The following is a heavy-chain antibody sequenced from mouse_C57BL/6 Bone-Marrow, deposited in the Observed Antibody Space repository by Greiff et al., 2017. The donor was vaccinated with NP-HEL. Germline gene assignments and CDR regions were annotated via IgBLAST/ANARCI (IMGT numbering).Heavy chain of an antibody. CDR1: GYTFTSYW. V-gene: IGHV1-69*01. CDR3: ASLLPYAMDY. CDR2: IDPSDSYT. Sequence: VQLQQSGAELVMPGASVKLSCKASGYTFTSYWMHWVKQRPGQGLEWIGEIDPSDSYTNYNQKFKGKSTLTVDKSSSTAYMQLSSLTSEDSAVYYCASLLPYAMDYWGQGTSVTVSS. D-gene: IGHD2-1*01. J-gene: IGHJ4*01.